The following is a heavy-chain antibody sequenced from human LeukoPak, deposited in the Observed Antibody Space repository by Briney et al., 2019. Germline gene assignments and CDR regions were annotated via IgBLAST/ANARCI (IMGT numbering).Heavy chain of an antibody. Sequence: GESLKISCKGSGYSFISYWIGWVRQMPGKGLEWMGIIYPGDSDTRYSPSFQGQVTISADKSISTAYLQWSSLKASDTAMYYCARVLRASSSWYSYYYYYMDVWGKGTTVTISS. CDR2: IYPGDSDT. J-gene: IGHJ6*03. CDR3: ARVLRASSSWYSYYYYYMDV. CDR1: GYSFISYW. D-gene: IGHD6-13*01. V-gene: IGHV5-51*01.